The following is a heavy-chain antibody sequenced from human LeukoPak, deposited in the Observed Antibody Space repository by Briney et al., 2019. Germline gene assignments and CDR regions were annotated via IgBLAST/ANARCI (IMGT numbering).Heavy chain of an antibody. CDR3: ARVPRYQPLPFDY. CDR1: GFTFSSYA. Sequence: GGSLRLSCATSGFTFSSYAMHWVRQATGKGLEWVSAIGTAGDTFYPGSVKGRFTISRENAKNSLSLQMNSLRAEDTAVYYCARVPRYQPLPFDYWGQGTLVTVSS. V-gene: IGHV3-13*01. J-gene: IGHJ4*02. CDR2: IGTAGDT. D-gene: IGHD2-2*01.